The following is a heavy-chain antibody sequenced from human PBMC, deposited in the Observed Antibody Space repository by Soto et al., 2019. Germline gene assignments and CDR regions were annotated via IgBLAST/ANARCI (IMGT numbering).Heavy chain of an antibody. J-gene: IGHJ4*02. CDR3: ATLQLGREEVFDS. CDR2: MDPNSGST. Sequence: QAQLVQSGAEVKKPGASVKVSCKASGYTFTSYDINWVRQAPGQGLEWLGWMDPNSGSTGYAQNFQGRVTMTRNISINTAHMELSSLRSEDTAVYYCATLQLGREEVFDSWGQGTLVTVSS. CDR1: GYTFTSYD. D-gene: IGHD1-1*01. V-gene: IGHV1-8*01.